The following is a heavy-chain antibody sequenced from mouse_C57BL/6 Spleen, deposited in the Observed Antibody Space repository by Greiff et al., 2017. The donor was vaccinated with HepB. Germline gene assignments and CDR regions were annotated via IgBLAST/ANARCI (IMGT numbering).Heavy chain of an antibody. V-gene: IGHV2-6*01. D-gene: IGHD4-1*02. CDR2: IWGVGST. CDR1: GFSLTSYG. Sequence: VQLVESGPGLVAPSQSLSITCTVSGFSLTSYGVDWVRQSPGKGLEWLGVIWGVGSTNYNSALKSRLSISKDNSKSQVFLKMNSLQTDDTAMYYCAISTGTSYYAMDYWGQGTSVTVSS. CDR3: AISTGTSYYAMDY. J-gene: IGHJ4*01.